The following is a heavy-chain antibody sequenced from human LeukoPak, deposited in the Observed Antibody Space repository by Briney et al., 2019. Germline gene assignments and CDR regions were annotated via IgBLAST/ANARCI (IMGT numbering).Heavy chain of an antibody. CDR2: ICNSGTT. CDR3: ARHRVGCRDIDY. Sequence: SETLSLTCTVSGGSISGYYWSWIRQPPGKGLEWIGYICNSGTTKYNPSLKSRVTISVDTSKNQFSLKLSSVTAADTALYYCARHRVGCRDIDYWGQGTLVTVSS. D-gene: IGHD1-26*01. V-gene: IGHV4-59*08. J-gene: IGHJ4*02. CDR1: GGSISGYY.